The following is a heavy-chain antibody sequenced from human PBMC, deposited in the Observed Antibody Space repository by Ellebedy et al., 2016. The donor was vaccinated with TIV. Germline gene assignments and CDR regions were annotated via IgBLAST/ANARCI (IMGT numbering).Heavy chain of an antibody. CDR3: ARGLLCSGGTCYRYFDF. D-gene: IGHD2-15*01. V-gene: IGHV3-33*01. J-gene: IGHJ4*02. CDR1: GFTFSAYA. CDR2: IWFDGSNE. Sequence: PGGSLRLSCAASGFTFSAYAMHRVRQAPGKGLEWVAVIWFDGSNENYADSVKGRFTISRDNSKNTLSLQMNSLGAEDTAVYYCARGLLCSGGTCYRYFDFWGQGTQVTVSS.